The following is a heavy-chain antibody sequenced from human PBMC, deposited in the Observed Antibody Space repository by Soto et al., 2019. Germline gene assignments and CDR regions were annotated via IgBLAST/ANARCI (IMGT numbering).Heavy chain of an antibody. Sequence: QVQLVQSGAEMKKPGSSVKVSCQSSGGTFNTYAMNWVRQAPGQGPEWMGDISPMFGAANYAPKLQGRVTITADEDTGTSYMQLSSLTSEDTALYFCAREVQVHTPAFVYWGQGTLVTVSS. CDR2: ISPMFGAA. V-gene: IGHV1-69*19. CDR3: AREVQVHTPAFVY. CDR1: GGTFNTYA. D-gene: IGHD3-10*01. J-gene: IGHJ4*02.